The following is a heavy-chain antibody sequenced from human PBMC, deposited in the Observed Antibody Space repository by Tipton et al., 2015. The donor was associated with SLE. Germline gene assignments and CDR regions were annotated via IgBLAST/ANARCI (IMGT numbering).Heavy chain of an antibody. CDR3: ARGGDFDF. CDR2: MNPDRGTT. V-gene: IGHV1-8*01. Sequence: QVQLVQSGAEVRKPGASVTVSCKASGYIFAAYDINWVRQAAGQGLEWVGWMNPDRGTTGYAQKFQGRVTMTGDTSRSTAYMELNSLTSEDTAMYYCARGGDFDFWGQGTRVTVSS. J-gene: IGHJ5*01. CDR1: GYIFAAYD.